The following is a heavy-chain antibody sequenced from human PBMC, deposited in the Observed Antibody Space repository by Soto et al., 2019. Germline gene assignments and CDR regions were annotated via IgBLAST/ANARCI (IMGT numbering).Heavy chain of an antibody. CDR2: MYPDDSDI. CDR1: GYSFSFYW. CDR3: ATAYVYDFENSNYYRDAFDI. D-gene: IGHD3-22*01. V-gene: IGHV5-51*01. Sequence: PGESLKISCKASGYSFSFYWIGWVRQMPGKGLEWMAIMYPDDSDIRYSPSFEAHVTISADKSTSTAFLQWSSLKASDTAMYYCATAYVYDFENSNYYRDAFDIWGQWTLVTVSS. J-gene: IGHJ3*02.